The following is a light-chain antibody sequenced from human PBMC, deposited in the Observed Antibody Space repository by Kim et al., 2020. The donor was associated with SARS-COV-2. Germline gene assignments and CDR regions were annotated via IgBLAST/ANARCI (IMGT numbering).Light chain of an antibody. CDR2: AAS. CDR1: QGISSY. CDR3: QQYYSYPIT. V-gene: IGKV1-8*01. Sequence: ASTGARVTITCRASQGISSYLAWYQQKPGKAPKLLIYAASTLQSGVPSRFSGSGSGTDFTLTISGLQSEDFATYYCQQYYSYPITFGQGTRLEIK. J-gene: IGKJ5*01.